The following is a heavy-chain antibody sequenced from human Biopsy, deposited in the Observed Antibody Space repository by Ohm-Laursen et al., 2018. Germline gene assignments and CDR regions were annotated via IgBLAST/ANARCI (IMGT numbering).Heavy chain of an antibody. CDR1: DGSISNIINY. D-gene: IGHD3-10*01. Sequence: SDTLSLTWPVTDGSISNIINYWGWIRQPLGKGLEWLGSIYHTGITDYNPSLKSRVTISVDTSNNQFSLNLSSLTAADTAVYYCARHSFGSGRDFWGQGTLVTVSS. V-gene: IGHV4-39*01. CDR2: IYHTGIT. J-gene: IGHJ4*02. CDR3: ARHSFGSGRDF.